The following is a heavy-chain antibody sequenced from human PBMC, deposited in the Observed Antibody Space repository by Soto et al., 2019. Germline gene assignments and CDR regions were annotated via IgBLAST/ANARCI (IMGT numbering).Heavy chain of an antibody. J-gene: IGHJ4*02. V-gene: IGHV1-18*01. CDR3: ARDVGYCTNGVCQSFDY. CDR2: ISAYNGNT. Sequence: GVSVKVSCKASGYTFSSYGISWARQAPGQGLEWMGWISAYNGNTNYAQKLQGRVTMTTDTSTSTAYMELRSLRSDDTAVYYCARDVGYCTNGVCQSFDYWGQGTLVSVSS. D-gene: IGHD2-8*01. CDR1: GYTFSSYG.